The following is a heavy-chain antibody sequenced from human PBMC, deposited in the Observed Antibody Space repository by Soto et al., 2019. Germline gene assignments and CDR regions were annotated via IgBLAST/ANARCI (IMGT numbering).Heavy chain of an antibody. J-gene: IGHJ5*02. CDR1: GYTFTGYY. CDR2: INPNSGRT. V-gene: IGHV1-2*02. D-gene: IGHD3-22*01. CDR3: ARGNYYDSSGYYYAPVWFDP. Sequence: GASVKVSCKASGYTFTGYYMHWVRQAPGQGLERMGWINPNSGRTNYAQKFQGRVTITADESTSTAYMELSSLRSEDTAVYYCARGNYYDSSGYYYAPVWFDPWGQGTLVTVSS.